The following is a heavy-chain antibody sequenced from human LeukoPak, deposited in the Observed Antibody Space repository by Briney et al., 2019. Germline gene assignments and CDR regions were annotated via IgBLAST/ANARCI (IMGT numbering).Heavy chain of an antibody. J-gene: IGHJ4*02. Sequence: ASAKVSCKASGYTFSTYYIHWVRQAPGQGLEWMGIINPSGGSTDYAQKFQGRVTMTRDMSTSTVYMELSSLRSEDTAVYYCARVASIGAIGDHWGQGTLVTVSS. D-gene: IGHD6-6*01. CDR2: INPSGGST. V-gene: IGHV1-46*01. CDR1: GYTFSTYY. CDR3: ARVASIGAIGDH.